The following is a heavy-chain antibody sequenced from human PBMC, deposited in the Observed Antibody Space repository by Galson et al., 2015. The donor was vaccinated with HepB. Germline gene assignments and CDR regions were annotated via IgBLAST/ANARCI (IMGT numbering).Heavy chain of an antibody. D-gene: IGHD2-2*01. CDR2: ISSSRSSI. V-gene: IGHV3-48*01. CDR1: GFTFSDYS. J-gene: IGHJ4*02. Sequence: SLRLSCAASGFTFSDYSMNWIRQAPGKGLEWVSYISSSRSSIYHADSVKGRFTISRDNAKNSLYLQMNSLRAEDTAVYYCARSRYCSSTSCCTFDYWGQGTLVTISS. CDR3: ARSRYCSSTSCCTFDY.